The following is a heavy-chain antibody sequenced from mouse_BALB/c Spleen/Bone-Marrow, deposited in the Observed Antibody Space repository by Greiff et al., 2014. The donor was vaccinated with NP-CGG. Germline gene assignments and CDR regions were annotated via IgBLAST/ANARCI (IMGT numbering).Heavy chain of an antibody. Sequence: QVQLQQSGAELVKPGASVKLSCKASGYTFTSHWMHWVKQRPGQGLEWIGEINPSNGRSNYNEKFKSKATLTVDKSSSTAYMQLSSLTSEDSAVYYCARRGNYGATDYWGQGTSVTVSS. J-gene: IGHJ4*01. V-gene: IGHV1S81*02. D-gene: IGHD2-1*01. CDR3: ARRGNYGATDY. CDR1: GYTFTSHW. CDR2: INPSNGRS.